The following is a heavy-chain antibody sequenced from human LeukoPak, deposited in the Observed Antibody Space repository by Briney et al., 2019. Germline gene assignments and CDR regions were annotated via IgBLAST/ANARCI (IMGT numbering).Heavy chain of an antibody. J-gene: IGHJ5*02. Sequence: PSETLSLTCAVSGYSISSGYYWGWIRQPPGKGLEWIGSIYQSGSTYYNPSLKSRVTISVDTSKNQFSLKLSSVTAADTAVYYCARVGSDRYGEENKNWFDPWGQGTLVTVSS. CDR1: GYSISSGYY. CDR2: IYQSGST. D-gene: IGHD4-17*01. V-gene: IGHV4-38-2*01. CDR3: ARVGSDRYGEENKNWFDP.